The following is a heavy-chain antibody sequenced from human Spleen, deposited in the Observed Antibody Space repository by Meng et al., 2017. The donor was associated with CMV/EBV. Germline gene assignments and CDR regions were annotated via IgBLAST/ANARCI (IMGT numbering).Heavy chain of an antibody. J-gene: IGHJ4*02. CDR3: ASIAAAGTAIVY. D-gene: IGHD6-13*01. CDR1: GGSFSGYY. Sequence: QVHLQGSGPGLVKPSETLSLTCTVYGGSFSGYYWSWIRQPPGKGLEWIGEINHSGSTNYNPSLKSRVTISVDTSKNQFSLKLSSVTAADTAVYYCASIAAAGTAIVYWGQGTLVTVSS. CDR2: INHSGST. V-gene: IGHV4-34*01.